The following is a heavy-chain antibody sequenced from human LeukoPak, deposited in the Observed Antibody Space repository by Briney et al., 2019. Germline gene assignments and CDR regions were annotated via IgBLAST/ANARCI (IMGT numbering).Heavy chain of an antibody. CDR2: IYPGDSET. J-gene: IGHJ5*02. D-gene: IGHD2-15*01. Sequence: GESLKIFWNGSGYSFTRYWIGWVRQMPGKGLEWMGIIYPGDSETRYSPSFQGQVTISADKFISTAYLQWSSLKASDTAMYYCARRGGQGWFDPWGQGTLVTVSS. CDR3: ARRGGQGWFDP. CDR1: GYSFTRYW. V-gene: IGHV5-51*01.